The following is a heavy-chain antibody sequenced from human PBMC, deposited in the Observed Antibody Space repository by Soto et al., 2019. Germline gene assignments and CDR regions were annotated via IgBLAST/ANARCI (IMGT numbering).Heavy chain of an antibody. V-gene: IGHV3-30*03. J-gene: IGHJ4*02. CDR3: ARTYYGDYLGVY. CDR2: ISYDGSNK. D-gene: IGHD4-17*01. Sequence: QVQLVESGGGVVQPGRSLRLSCAASGFTFSSYGMHWVRQAPGKGLEWVAVISYDGSNKYYADSVKGRFTISRDNSKNTLYLQMNSLRAEDTAVYYCARTYYGDYLGVYCGQGTLVTVSS. CDR1: GFTFSSYG.